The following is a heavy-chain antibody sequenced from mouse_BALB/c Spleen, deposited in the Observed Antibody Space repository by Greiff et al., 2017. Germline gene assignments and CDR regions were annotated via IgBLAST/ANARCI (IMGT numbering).Heavy chain of an antibody. CDR2: IRNKANGYTT. D-gene: IGHD2-4*01. CDR1: GFTFTDYY. CDR3: ARDDYDGYAMDY. J-gene: IGHJ4*01. V-gene: IGHV7-3*02. Sequence: EVQRVESGGGLVQPGGSLRLSCATSGFTFTDYYMSWVRQPPGKALEWLGFIRNKANGYTTEYSASVKGRFTISRDNSQSILYLQMNTLRAEDSATYYCARDDYDGYAMDYWGQGTSVTVSS.